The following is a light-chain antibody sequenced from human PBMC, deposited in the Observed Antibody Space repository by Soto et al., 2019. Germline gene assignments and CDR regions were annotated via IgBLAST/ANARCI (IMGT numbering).Light chain of an antibody. CDR1: SSDVGGYNY. CDR3: SSYTSSSTYV. V-gene: IGLV2-14*01. Sequence: QSALTQPASVSGSPGQSITISCTGTSSDVGGYNYVSWNQQHPGKAPKLMIYDVSNRPSGVSNRFSGSKSGNTASPTISGLQAEDEADYYCSSYTSSSTYVFGTGTKVTVL. J-gene: IGLJ1*01. CDR2: DVS.